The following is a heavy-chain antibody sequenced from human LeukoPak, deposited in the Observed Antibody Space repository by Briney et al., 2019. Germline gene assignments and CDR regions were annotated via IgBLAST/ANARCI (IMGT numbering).Heavy chain of an antibody. J-gene: IGHJ5*02. Sequence: PSETLSLICTVSGGSISSYYWTWIRQPAGKGLEWIGRIYTSGSTNYNPSLKSRVTMSVDTSKNQFSLKLSSVTAADTAVYYCARDRSNRNWFDPWGQGTLVTVSS. CDR3: ARDRSNRNWFDP. CDR2: IYTSGST. CDR1: GGSISSYY. V-gene: IGHV4-4*07. D-gene: IGHD1-26*01.